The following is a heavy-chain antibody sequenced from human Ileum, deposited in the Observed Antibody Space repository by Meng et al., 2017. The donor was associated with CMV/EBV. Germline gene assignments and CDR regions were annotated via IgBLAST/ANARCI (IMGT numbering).Heavy chain of an antibody. Sequence: ASVKVSCKASGFTFTNYHIHWVRQAPGQGLEWMGIINLSAGNTKYTPKLQGRVTITRDTSTSTVYMELSSLTSEDTAVYYCAREVANGIGATVSWGQGTLVTGYS. CDR3: AREVANGIGATVS. J-gene: IGHJ5*02. CDR1: GFTFTNYH. D-gene: IGHD1-26*01. CDR2: INLSAGNT. V-gene: IGHV1-46*04.